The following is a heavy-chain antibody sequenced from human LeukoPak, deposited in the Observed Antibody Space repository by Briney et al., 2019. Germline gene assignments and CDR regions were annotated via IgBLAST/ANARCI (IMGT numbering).Heavy chain of an antibody. CDR3: ARGRRYYYGSGSYDQEEYYYYYMDV. CDR2: IYYSGST. V-gene: IGHV4-59*01. D-gene: IGHD3-10*01. CDR1: GGSISSYY. J-gene: IGHJ6*03. Sequence: SETLSLTCTVSGGSISSYYWSWIRQPPGKGLEWIGYIYYSGSTNYNPSLKSRVTISVDTSKNQFSLKLSSVTAADTAVYYCARGRRYYYGSGSYDQEEYYYYYMDVWGKGTTVTVSS.